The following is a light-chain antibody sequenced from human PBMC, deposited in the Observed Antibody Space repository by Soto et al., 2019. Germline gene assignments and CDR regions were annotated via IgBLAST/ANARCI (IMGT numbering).Light chain of an antibody. CDR1: QSVSSSY. Sequence: EIVLTQSPGTLSLSPGERATLSCRDSQSVSSSYLAWYQQKPGQAPRLLIYGASSRATGIPDRFSGSGSGTDFTLTISRLEPEDFAVYYSQQYGSSPWTFGQGTKVEIK. V-gene: IGKV3-20*01. CDR3: QQYGSSPWT. CDR2: GAS. J-gene: IGKJ1*01.